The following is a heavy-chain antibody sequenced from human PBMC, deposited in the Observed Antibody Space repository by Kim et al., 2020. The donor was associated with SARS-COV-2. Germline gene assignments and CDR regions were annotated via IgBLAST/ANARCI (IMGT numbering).Heavy chain of an antibody. Sequence: GGSLRLSCAASGFTVSSNYMSWVRQAPGKGLEWVSVIYSGGSTYYADSVKGRFTISRDNSKNTLYLQMNSLRAEDTAAYYCARWGPDYYGSGPTGSSYYYYGMGGWGQGTRVTVSS. CDR1: GFTVSSNY. CDR3: ARWGPDYYGSGPTGSSYYYYGMGG. D-gene: IGHD3-10*01. CDR2: IYSGGST. V-gene: IGHV3-53*05. J-gene: IGHJ6*02.